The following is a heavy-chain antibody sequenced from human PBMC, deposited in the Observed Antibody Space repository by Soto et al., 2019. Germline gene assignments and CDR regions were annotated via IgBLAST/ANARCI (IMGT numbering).Heavy chain of an antibody. V-gene: IGHV3-23*01. Sequence: DVQLLESGGGLVQPGGSLRLSCAASGFTFNTYPMSWVRQAPGKGLEWVSAITLSGGSTYFADSVKGRFTISRDNSKNTLYLQVSSLRAEDTAVYYCARYCGGGTCYYAFDMWGQGTMVTVSS. D-gene: IGHD2-15*01. CDR1: GFTFNTYP. CDR2: ITLSGGST. CDR3: ARYCGGGTCYYAFDM. J-gene: IGHJ3*02.